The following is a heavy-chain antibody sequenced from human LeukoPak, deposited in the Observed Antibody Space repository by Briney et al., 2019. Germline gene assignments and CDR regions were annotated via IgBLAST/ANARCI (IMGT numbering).Heavy chain of an antibody. V-gene: IGHV3-7*01. Sequence: PGGSLRLSCAASGFTFSSYWMSWVRQAPGKGLEWVANIKQDGSEKYYVDSVRGRFTISRDNAKNSLYLQMNSLRAEDTAVYYCARDRGSGWYPFDYWGQGTLVTVSS. J-gene: IGHJ4*02. CDR3: ARDRGSGWYPFDY. D-gene: IGHD6-19*01. CDR1: GFTFSSYW. CDR2: IKQDGSEK.